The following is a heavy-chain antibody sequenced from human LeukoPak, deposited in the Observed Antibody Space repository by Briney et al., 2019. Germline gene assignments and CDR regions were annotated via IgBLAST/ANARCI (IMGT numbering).Heavy chain of an antibody. D-gene: IGHD3-22*01. CDR1: GGSLSTHH. CDR3: ARAYNSSFFPPFTY. Sequence: KSSETLSLTCVVSGGSLSTHHWSWIRQSPGRGLEWIGYISDSGSTNYNPSLKSRVTISVDTSKNQFSLMLSSVTAADTAVYYCARAYNSSFFPPFTYGGRETLVTFSS. J-gene: IGHJ4*02. V-gene: IGHV4-59*11. CDR2: ISDSGST.